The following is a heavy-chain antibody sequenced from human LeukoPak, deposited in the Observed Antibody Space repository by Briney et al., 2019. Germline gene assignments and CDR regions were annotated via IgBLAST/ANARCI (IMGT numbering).Heavy chain of an antibody. D-gene: IGHD4-17*01. Sequence: SETLSLTCTVSDGSITNYDWSWVRQPPGRGLEFIGHVHYSGTANYNPSLRSRVTISIDTSKKHFFLKLKSVTAADTAVYYCARGYGDFGVEGRYFHSWGQGTLVTVSS. CDR3: ARGYGDFGVEGRYFHS. J-gene: IGHJ4*02. CDR1: DGSITNYD. V-gene: IGHV4-59*01. CDR2: VHYSGTA.